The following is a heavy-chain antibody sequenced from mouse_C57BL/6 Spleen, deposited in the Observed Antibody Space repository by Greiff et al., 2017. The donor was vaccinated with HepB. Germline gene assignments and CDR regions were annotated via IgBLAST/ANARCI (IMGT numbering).Heavy chain of an antibody. V-gene: IGHV1-26*01. CDR3: GGRDWVGAWFAY. CDR1: GYTFTDYY. Sequence: VQLQQSGPELVKPGASVKISCKASGYTFTDYYMNWVKQSHGKSLEWIGDINPNNGGTSYNQKFKGKATLTVDKSSSTAYMELRSLTSEDSAVYYCGGRDWVGAWFAYWGQGTLVTVSA. D-gene: IGHD4-1*01. J-gene: IGHJ3*01. CDR2: INPNNGGT.